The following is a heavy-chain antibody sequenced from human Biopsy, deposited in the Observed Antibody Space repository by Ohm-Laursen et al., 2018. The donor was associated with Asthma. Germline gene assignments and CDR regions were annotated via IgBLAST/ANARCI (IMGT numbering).Heavy chain of an antibody. CDR3: ARAQDYYDSRGYYRSFDY. J-gene: IGHJ4*02. CDR1: YGSITSGGYY. CDR2: IYYSGGT. D-gene: IGHD3-22*01. V-gene: IGHV4-31*03. Sequence: TRSLTCIVSYGSITSGGYYWTWVRQHPGKGLEGIGFIYYSGGTYYNPSLKSRVSISIDTSKNQFSLKLSSVTAADTAVYYCARAQDYYDSRGYYRSFDYWGQGTLVTASS.